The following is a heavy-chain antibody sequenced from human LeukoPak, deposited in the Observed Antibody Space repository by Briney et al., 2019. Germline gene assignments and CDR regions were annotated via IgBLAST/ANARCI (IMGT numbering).Heavy chain of an antibody. CDR1: GFPFSSYW. J-gene: IGHJ4*02. CDR2: INQDGSEK. V-gene: IGHV3-7*01. Sequence: GGSLRLSCAASGFPFSSYWMSWVRQAPGKGLEWVASINQDGSEKYYVDSVKGRFTISRDNAKNSLYLQMNSLRAEDTAVYYCARDGSGSYYEGWGQGTLVTVSS. D-gene: IGHD1-26*01. CDR3: ARDGSGSYYEG.